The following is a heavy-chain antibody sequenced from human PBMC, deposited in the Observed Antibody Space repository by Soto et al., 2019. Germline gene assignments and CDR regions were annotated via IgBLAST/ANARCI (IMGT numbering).Heavy chain of an antibody. CDR3: ARPCAYCNSGGPGNWFDP. J-gene: IGHJ5*02. V-gene: IGHV3-11*01. CDR2: ISSSGSII. Sequence: GGSLRLSCAASGFTFSDYSMSWIRQAPGKGLEWVSYISSSGSIIYYADSVKGRFTISRDNAKKSLYLQMNSLTAEDTAVYNCARPCAYCNSGGPGNWFDPWGQGTLDTVSS. D-gene: IGHD2-8*01. CDR1: GFTFSDYS.